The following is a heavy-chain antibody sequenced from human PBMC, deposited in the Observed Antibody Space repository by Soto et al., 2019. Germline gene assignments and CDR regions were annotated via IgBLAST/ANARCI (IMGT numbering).Heavy chain of an antibody. CDR3: ATRTYYDYVWGSFDY. CDR1: GYTFTELS. CDR2: FDPEDAEA. V-gene: IGHV1-24*01. J-gene: IGHJ4*02. D-gene: IGHD3-16*01. Sequence: ACVKVSCTVSGYTFTELSLHWVRQPPGKGLEWMGGFDPEDAEAIFAEKFQGRVTLTEDTSTDTAYMELSSLASDDTTAYYCATRTYYDYVWGSFDYWGQRTPVTVS.